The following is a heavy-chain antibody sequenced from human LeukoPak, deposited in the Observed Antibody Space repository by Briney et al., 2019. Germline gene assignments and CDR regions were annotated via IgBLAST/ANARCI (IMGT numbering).Heavy chain of an antibody. CDR1: GFTFSDYY. CDR2: ISGNSGDI. Sequence: GGSLRLSCTVSGFTFSDYYMTWVCQAPGKGLEWLSYISGNSGDINYLDSVRGRFTISRDNAKNSLYLQMNSLRAEDTAVYYCARDCSSSCSPYYGMDVWGQGTTVTVSS. J-gene: IGHJ6*02. CDR3: ARDCSSSCSPYYGMDV. V-gene: IGHV3-11*05. D-gene: IGHD2-2*01.